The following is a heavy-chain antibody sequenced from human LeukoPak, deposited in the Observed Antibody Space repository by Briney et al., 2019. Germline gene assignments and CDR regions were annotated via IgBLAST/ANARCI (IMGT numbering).Heavy chain of an antibody. CDR2: IYYSGKT. CDR1: GASVSGGSYC. CDR3: ARQVGGPGPFDI. Sequence: SETLSLTCSVSGASVSGGSYCWNWIRQSPGKGLEWIGYIYYSGKTDYNPSLKSRVTLSVDTSKNQFSLKLNSMTAADTALYYCARQVGGPGPFDIWGQGTKVTVSS. V-gene: IGHV4-61*01. D-gene: IGHD3-10*01. J-gene: IGHJ3*02.